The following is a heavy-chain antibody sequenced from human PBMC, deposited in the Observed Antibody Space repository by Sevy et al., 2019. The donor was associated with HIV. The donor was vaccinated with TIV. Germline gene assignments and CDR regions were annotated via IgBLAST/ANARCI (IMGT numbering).Heavy chain of an antibody. CDR1: GGSISSYY. V-gene: IGHV4-59*01. CDR3: ARSELELRHYYYYYGMDV. CDR2: IYYSGST. D-gene: IGHD1-7*01. Sequence: SETLSLTCTVSGGSISSYYWSWIRQPPGKGLEWIGYIYYSGSTNYNPSLKSRVTISVDTSKNQFSLKLSSVTAADTALYYCARSELELRHYYYYYGMDVWGQGTTVTVSS. J-gene: IGHJ6*01.